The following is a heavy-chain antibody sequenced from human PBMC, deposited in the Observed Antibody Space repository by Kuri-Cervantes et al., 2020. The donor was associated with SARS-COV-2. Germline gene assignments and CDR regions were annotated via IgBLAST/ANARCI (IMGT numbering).Heavy chain of an antibody. CDR2: IYYSGST. V-gene: IGHV4-59*08. CDR1: GGSISSYY. Sequence: GSLRLSCTVSGGSISSYYWSWIRQPPGKGLEWIGYIYYSGSTNYNPSLKSRVTISVDTSKHQFSLKLSSVTAADTAIYYCARARSYRRPFDYWGQGTLVTVSS. D-gene: IGHD1-26*01. CDR3: ARARSYRRPFDY. J-gene: IGHJ4*02.